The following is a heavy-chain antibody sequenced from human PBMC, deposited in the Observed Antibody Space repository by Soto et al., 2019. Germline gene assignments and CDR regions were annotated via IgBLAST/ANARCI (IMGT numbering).Heavy chain of an antibody. Sequence: GGSLRLSCAASGFTFSSYSMNWVRQAPGKGLEWVSYISSSSSTIYYADSVKGRFTISRDNAKNSLYLQMNSLRAEDTGVYYWGGVGGGYFDYLGQGTLVTVSS. CDR3: GGVGGGYFDY. V-gene: IGHV3-48*01. D-gene: IGHD3-16*01. CDR1: GFTFSSYS. J-gene: IGHJ4*02. CDR2: ISSSSSTI.